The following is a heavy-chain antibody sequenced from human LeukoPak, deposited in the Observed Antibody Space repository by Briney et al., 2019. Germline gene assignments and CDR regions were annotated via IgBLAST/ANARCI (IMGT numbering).Heavy chain of an antibody. Sequence: GGSLRLSCAASGFTFSSYWMSWVRQAPGKGLEWVANIKQDGSEKYYVDSVKGRFTISRDNAKNSLYLQMNSLRAEDTAVYYCARLDERVYARYYFDYWGQGTLVTVSS. J-gene: IGHJ4*02. CDR1: GFTFSSYW. D-gene: IGHD2-8*01. CDR3: ARLDERVYARYYFDY. V-gene: IGHV3-7*01. CDR2: IKQDGSEK.